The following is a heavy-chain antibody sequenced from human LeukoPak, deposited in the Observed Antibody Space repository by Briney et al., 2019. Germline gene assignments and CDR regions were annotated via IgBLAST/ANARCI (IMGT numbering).Heavy chain of an antibody. CDR3: VRHFHGSGYVVDL. Sequence: SETLSLTCTVSGDSIRSYYWSWIRQPPVKGLEWIGYMYYSGSANYNPSLKSRVTISVDTSKNQFSLKLTSVTAADTAAYFCVRHFHGSGYVVDLWGQGTLVTVSS. V-gene: IGHV4-59*08. D-gene: IGHD6-13*01. CDR1: GDSIRSYY. J-gene: IGHJ5*02. CDR2: MYYSGSA.